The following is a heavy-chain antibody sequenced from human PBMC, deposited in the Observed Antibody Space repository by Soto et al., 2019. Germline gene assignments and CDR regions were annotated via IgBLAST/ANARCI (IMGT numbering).Heavy chain of an antibody. J-gene: IGHJ4*02. CDR1: GQTFSGHS. Sequence: SETLSLTSTVYGQTFSGHSWAWIRQPPGKGLEWIGEINESGSTYYNPSLKSRVTISTDTSKNQFSLKLSSVSAADTAAYFCARGSGIVALPGELEDVKYDYWGQGTLVTVSS. D-gene: IGHD1-1*01. CDR3: ARGSGIVALPGELEDVKYDY. V-gene: IGHV4-34*01. CDR2: INESGST.